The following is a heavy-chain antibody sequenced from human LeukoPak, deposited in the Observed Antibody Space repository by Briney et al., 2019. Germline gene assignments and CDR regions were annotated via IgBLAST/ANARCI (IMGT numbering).Heavy chain of an antibody. CDR3: AKGQWLDYYFDY. CDR2: ISGSGGST. CDR1: GFTFISYA. J-gene: IGHJ4*02. Sequence: PGGSLRLSCAASGFTFISYAMSWVRQAPGKGLEWVSAISGSGGSTYYADSVKGRFTISRDNSKNTLYLQMNSLRAEDTAVYYCAKGQWLDYYFDYWGQGTLVTVSS. V-gene: IGHV3-23*01. D-gene: IGHD5-12*01.